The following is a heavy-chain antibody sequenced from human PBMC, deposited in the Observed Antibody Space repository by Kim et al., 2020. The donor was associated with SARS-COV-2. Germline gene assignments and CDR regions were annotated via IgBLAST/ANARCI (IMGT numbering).Heavy chain of an antibody. CDR2: INPNSGGT. Sequence: ASVKVSCKASGYTFTGYYMHWVRQAPGQGLEWMGRINPNSGGTNYALKFQGRVTMTRDTSISTAYMELSRLRSDDTAVYYCARVVGAVRGVIFQPEEYSMDVWGQGSTVTVSS. V-gene: IGHV1-2*06. CDR1: GYTFTGYY. J-gene: IGHJ6*02. D-gene: IGHD3-10*01. CDR3: ARVVGAVRGVIFQPEEYSMDV.